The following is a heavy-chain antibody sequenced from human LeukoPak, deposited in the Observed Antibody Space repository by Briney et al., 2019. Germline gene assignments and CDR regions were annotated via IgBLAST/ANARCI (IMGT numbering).Heavy chain of an antibody. J-gene: IGHJ4*02. Sequence: GASVNVSCKASGYTFTSYAMHWVRQAPGQRLEWMGWINAGNGNTKYSQKFQGRVTITRDTSASTAYMELSSLGSEDTAVYYCARGSTRRYDSSGYFDYWGQGTLVTVSS. CDR1: GYTFTSYA. V-gene: IGHV1-3*01. CDR3: ARGSTRRYDSSGYFDY. CDR2: INAGNGNT. D-gene: IGHD3-22*01.